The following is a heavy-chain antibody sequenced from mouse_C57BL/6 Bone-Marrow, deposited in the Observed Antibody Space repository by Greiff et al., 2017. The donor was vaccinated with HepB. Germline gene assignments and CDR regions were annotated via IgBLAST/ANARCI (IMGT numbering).Heavy chain of an antibody. CDR2: IDPSDSYT. CDR3: ARGGLSMDY. D-gene: IGHD3-3*01. CDR1: GYTFTSYW. J-gene: IGHJ4*01. Sequence: QVQLQQPGAELVKPGASVKLSCKASGYTFTSYWMQWVKQRPGQGLEWIGEIDPSDSYTNYNQKFEGKATLTVDTSSSTAYMQLSSLTSEDSAVYYCARGGLSMDYWGQGTSVTVSS. V-gene: IGHV1-50*01.